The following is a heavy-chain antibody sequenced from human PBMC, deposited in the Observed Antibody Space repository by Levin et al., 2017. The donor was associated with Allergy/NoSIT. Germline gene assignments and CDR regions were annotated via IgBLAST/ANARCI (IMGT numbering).Heavy chain of an antibody. J-gene: IGHJ6*02. D-gene: IGHD6-13*01. CDR1: GYTFTGYY. CDR2: INPNSGGT. V-gene: IGHV1-2*04. Sequence: ASVKVSCKASGYTFTGYYMHWVRQAPGQGLEWMGWINPNSGGTNYAQKFQGWVTMTRDTSISTAYMELSRLRSDDTAVYYCARDRTEQQQEGSRGYYGMDVWGQGTTVTVSS. CDR3: ARDRTEQQQEGSRGYYGMDV.